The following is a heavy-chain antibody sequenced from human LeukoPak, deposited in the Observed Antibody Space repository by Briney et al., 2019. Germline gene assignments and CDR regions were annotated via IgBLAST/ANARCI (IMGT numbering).Heavy chain of an antibody. CDR2: ILNSGTTT. CDR1: GFTFSSYE. J-gene: IGHJ4*02. V-gene: IGHV3-48*03. CDR3: ARDPPDY. Sequence: GSLRLSCAASGFTFSSYEMNWVRQAPGKGLEWVSYILNSGTTTYYADSVKDRFTISRDNAKKSLYLQMNSLRAEDTGVYYCARDPPDYWGQGILVTVSS.